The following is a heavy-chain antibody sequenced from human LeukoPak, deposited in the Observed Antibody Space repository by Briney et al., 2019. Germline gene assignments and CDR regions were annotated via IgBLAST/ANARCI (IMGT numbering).Heavy chain of an antibody. D-gene: IGHD3-3*01. CDR1: GFTFSSYS. J-gene: IGHJ6*03. CDR2: ISSSSSYI. V-gene: IGHV3-21*01. CDR3: ARVGYDFWSGSKDYYYMDV. Sequence: PGGSLRLSCAASGFTFSSYSMNWVRQAPGKGLEWVSSISSSSSYIYYADSVKGRFTISRDNAKNSLYLQMNSLRAEDTAVYYCARVGYDFWSGSKDYYYMDVWGKGTTVTVSS.